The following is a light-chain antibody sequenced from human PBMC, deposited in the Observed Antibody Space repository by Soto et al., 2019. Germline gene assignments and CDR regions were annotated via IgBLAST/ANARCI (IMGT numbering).Light chain of an antibody. J-gene: IGKJ1*01. CDR2: GAS. CDR1: QSVSSSY. CDR3: QQYGSSPWR. Sequence: EIVLTQSPGTLSLSPGERATLSCRASQSVSSSYLAWYQQKPGQAPRLLIYGASSRATGIPDRFSGSGSVSDFTLTISRLEPEDFAVYYCQQYGSSPWRFGQGTEVEIK. V-gene: IGKV3-20*01.